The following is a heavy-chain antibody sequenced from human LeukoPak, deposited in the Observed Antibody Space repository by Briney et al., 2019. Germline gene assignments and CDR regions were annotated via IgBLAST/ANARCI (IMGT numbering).Heavy chain of an antibody. CDR1: GFTFSNYS. CDR2: ISRSSSYI. CDR3: ARGLVATQRGYYYYMDV. J-gene: IGHJ6*02. D-gene: IGHD5-12*01. V-gene: IGHV3-21*01. Sequence: GGSLRLSCAASGFTFSNYSMCWVRQAPGKGLEWVSSISRSSSYIYYADSVKGRFTISRDNAKNSLSLQMNSLRAEDTAVYYCARGLVATQRGYYYYMDVWGQGTTVTVSS.